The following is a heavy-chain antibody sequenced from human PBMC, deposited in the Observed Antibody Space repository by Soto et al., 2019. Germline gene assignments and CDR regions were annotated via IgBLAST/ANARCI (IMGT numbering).Heavy chain of an antibody. CDR2: INHSGST. D-gene: IGHD5-18*01. CDR1: GGSFSGYY. CDR3: ARSTWIQLWTL. J-gene: IGHJ4*02. V-gene: IGHV4-34*01. Sequence: PSETLSLTCAVYGGSFSGYYWSWIRQPPGKGLEWIGEINHSGSTYYNPSLKSRVTISVDTSKNQFSLKLSSVTAADTAVYYCARSTWIQLWTLWGQGTLVTVSS.